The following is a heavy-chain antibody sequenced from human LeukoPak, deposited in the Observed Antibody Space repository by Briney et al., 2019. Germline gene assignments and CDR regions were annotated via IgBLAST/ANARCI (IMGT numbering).Heavy chain of an antibody. CDR1: GGYISSYY. V-gene: IGHV4-59*01. J-gene: IGHJ5*02. Sequence: PSDTLSLTCTVSGGYISSYYWSWIRQPPGKGLEWIGYISYSGSTNFNPSLKSRVTISVDTSKNQFSLKLSSVTAADTAVYYCAREGTAGTNLNWFDPWGQGTLVTVSS. CDR2: ISYSGST. D-gene: IGHD1-1*01. CDR3: AREGTAGTNLNWFDP.